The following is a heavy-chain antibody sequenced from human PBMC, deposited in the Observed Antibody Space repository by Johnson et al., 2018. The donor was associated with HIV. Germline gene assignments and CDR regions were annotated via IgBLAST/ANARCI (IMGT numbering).Heavy chain of an antibody. Sequence: VLLVESGGGLVKPGGSLRLSCAASGFTFSNAWMSWVRQAPGKGLEWVGCIKSKTDGGTTDYAAPGKGRFTISRDDTKNTLYLQMNSLKTVDTAVYYCTSELGRYDESSNDAFDIWGQGTMVTVSS. CDR2: IKSKTDGGTT. CDR3: TSELGRYDESSNDAFDI. CDR1: GFTFSNAW. V-gene: IGHV3-15*01. D-gene: IGHD3-22*01. J-gene: IGHJ3*02.